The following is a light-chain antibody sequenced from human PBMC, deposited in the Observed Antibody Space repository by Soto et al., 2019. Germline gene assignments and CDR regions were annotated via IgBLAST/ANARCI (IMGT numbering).Light chain of an antibody. Sequence: QSALTQPRSVSGSPGQAVTISCTGTNSDVGAYNYVYWYQQYPGKAPKLMISGVSERPSGVPDRFSGSKSGNTASLTISGLQAEDEADYYCCSYVDTDTWVFGGGTQLTVL. CDR2: GVS. J-gene: IGLJ3*02. CDR1: NSDVGAYNY. V-gene: IGLV2-11*01. CDR3: CSYVDTDTWV.